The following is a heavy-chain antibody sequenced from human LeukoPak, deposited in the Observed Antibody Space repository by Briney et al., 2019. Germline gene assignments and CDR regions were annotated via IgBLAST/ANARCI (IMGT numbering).Heavy chain of an antibody. CDR1: GGSISSSNW. Sequence: SETLSLTCAVSGGSISSSNWWSWVRQPPGKGLEWIGEIYHSGSTNYNPSLKSRVTISVDKSKNQFSLKLSSVTAADTAVYYCARKYCSTTNCSPFDPWGQGTLVTVSS. CDR3: ARKYCSTTNCSPFDP. CDR2: IYHSGST. J-gene: IGHJ5*02. D-gene: IGHD2-2*01. V-gene: IGHV4-4*02.